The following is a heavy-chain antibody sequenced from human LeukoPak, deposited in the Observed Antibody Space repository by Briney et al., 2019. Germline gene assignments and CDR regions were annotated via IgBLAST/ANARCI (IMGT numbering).Heavy chain of an antibody. V-gene: IGHV3-7*03. J-gene: IGHJ4*02. CDR1: GFTFSSYW. CDR3: ATPERVTGDPSNGDY. D-gene: IGHD7-27*01. Sequence: PGGSLRLSCAASGFTFSSYWMSWVRQAPGKGLEWVANIKQDGSEKYYVDSVKGRFTISRDNSKNTLYLQMNSLRAEDTAVYYCATPERVTGDPSNGDYWGQGTLVTVSS. CDR2: IKQDGSEK.